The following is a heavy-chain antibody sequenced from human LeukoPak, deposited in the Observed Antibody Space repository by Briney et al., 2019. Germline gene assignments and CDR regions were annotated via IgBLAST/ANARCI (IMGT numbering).Heavy chain of an antibody. CDR3: AREESPNYGSRGPFDY. CDR1: GGSISSSSYY. Sequence: PSETLSLTCTVSGGSISSSSYYWGWIRHPPGKGLEWIGSIYYSGSTYYNPSLKSRVTISVDTSKNQFSLKLSSVTAADTAVYYCAREESPNYGSRGPFDYWGQETLVTVSS. J-gene: IGHJ4*02. CDR2: IYYSGST. D-gene: IGHD3-10*01. V-gene: IGHV4-39*07.